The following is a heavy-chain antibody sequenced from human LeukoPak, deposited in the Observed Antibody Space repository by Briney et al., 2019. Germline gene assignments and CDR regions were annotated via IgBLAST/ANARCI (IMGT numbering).Heavy chain of an antibody. CDR1: GGSFSGYY. J-gene: IGHJ5*02. CDR2: INHSGSA. D-gene: IGHD3-3*01. Sequence: KPSETLSLTCAVYGGSFSGYYWSWIRQPPGKGLEWIGEINHSGSANYNPSLKSRVTISVDTSKNQFSLKLSSVTAADTAVYYCARLLSNGYDFWSGYRTGWFDPWGQGTLVTVSS. V-gene: IGHV4-34*01. CDR3: ARLLSNGYDFWSGYRTGWFDP.